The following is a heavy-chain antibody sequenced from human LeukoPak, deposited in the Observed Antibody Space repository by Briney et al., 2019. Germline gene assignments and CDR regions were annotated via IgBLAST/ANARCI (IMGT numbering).Heavy chain of an antibody. V-gene: IGHV3-23*01. J-gene: IGHJ4*02. D-gene: IGHD3-9*01. CDR3: ARVGDDILTGHLRY. CDR1: GFTFSSYG. CDR2: ISGSGGST. Sequence: PGGSLRLSCAASGFTFSSYGMSWVRQAPGKGLEWVSAISGSGGSTYYADSVKGRFTISRDNSKNTLYLQMNSLRAEDTAVYYCARVGDDILTGHLRYWGQGTLVTVSS.